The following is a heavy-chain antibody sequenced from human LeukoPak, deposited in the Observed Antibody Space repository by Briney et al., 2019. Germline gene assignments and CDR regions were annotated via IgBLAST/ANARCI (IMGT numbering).Heavy chain of an antibody. CDR2: ISGSNSYI. CDR1: GFTVSSFE. J-gene: IGHJ3*02. CDR3: ARGASVVAGNDNAFDI. D-gene: IGHD6-19*01. Sequence: PGGSLRLSCEASGFTVSSFEINWVRQAPGKGLEWVSSISGSNSYIYYADSVKGRFTISRDNAKKSLYLQMNSLRADDTAVYYCARGASVVAGNDNAFDIWGQGTMVTVSS. V-gene: IGHV3-21*01.